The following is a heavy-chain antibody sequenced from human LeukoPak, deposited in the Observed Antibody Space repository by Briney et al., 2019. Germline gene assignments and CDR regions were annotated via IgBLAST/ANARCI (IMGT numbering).Heavy chain of an antibody. V-gene: IGHV1-18*01. D-gene: IGHD3-10*01. CDR1: GYTFTSYG. CDR3: ARGLWFGDFKPPFSAFDI. Sequence: GASVKVSCKASGYTFTSYGISWVRQAPGQGLEWMGWISAYNGNTNYAQKLQGRVTITTDESTSTAYMELSSLRSEDTAVYYCARGLWFGDFKPPFSAFDIWGQGTMVTVSS. CDR2: ISAYNGNT. J-gene: IGHJ3*02.